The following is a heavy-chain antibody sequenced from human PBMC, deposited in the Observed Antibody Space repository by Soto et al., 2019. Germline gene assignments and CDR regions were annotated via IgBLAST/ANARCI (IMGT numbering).Heavy chain of an antibody. D-gene: IGHD3-10*01. Sequence: EVQLVESGGGLVQPGGSLRLSCAASGFTFSSYEMNWVRQAPGKGLEWVSYISSSGSTIYYADSVKGRFTISRDNAKNSLYLQMNSLRAEDTAVYYCARVHDYGFLDPWGQGTLVTVSS. CDR2: ISSSGSTI. V-gene: IGHV3-48*03. CDR3: ARVHDYGFLDP. J-gene: IGHJ5*02. CDR1: GFTFSSYE.